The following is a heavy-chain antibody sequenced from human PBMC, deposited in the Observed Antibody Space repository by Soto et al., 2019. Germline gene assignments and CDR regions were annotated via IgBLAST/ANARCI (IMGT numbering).Heavy chain of an antibody. V-gene: IGHV6-1*01. CDR3: ARDLSSSWSSRYYYGMDV. CDR2: TYYRSKWYN. Sequence: SQTLSLTCAISGDSVSSNSAAWNWIRQSPSRGLEWLGRTYYRSKWYNDYAVSVKNRITINPDTSKNQFSLQLNSVTPEDTAVYYCARDLSSSWSSRYYYGMDVWGQGTTVTVSS. D-gene: IGHD6-13*01. CDR1: GDSVSSNSAA. J-gene: IGHJ6*02.